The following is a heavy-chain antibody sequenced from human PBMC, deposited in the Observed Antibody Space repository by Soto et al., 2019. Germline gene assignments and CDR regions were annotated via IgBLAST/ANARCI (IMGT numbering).Heavy chain of an antibody. CDR3: ARRTTGPYCSGGSCYPPEYYYYMDV. D-gene: IGHD2-15*01. Sequence: RGESLKISCKGSGYSFTSYWIGWVRQMPGKGLEWMGIIYPGDSDTRYSPSFQGQVTISADKSISTAYLQWSSLKASDTAMYYCARRTTGPYCSGGSCYPPEYYYYMDVWGKGTTVTVSS. J-gene: IGHJ6*03. CDR1: GYSFTSYW. CDR2: IYPGDSDT. V-gene: IGHV5-51*01.